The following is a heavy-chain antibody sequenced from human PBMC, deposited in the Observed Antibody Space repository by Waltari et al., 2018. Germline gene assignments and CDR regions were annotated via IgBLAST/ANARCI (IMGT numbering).Heavy chain of an antibody. J-gene: IGHJ3*02. Sequence: QVQLQESGPGLVKPSETLSLTCAVSGYSISSGYYWGWIRQPPGKGLEWIASIYHSGSTYYNPSLKSRVTISVDMSKNQFSLKLSSVTAADTAVYYCARHPLSSLGSFDIWGQGTMVTVSS. CDR1: GYSISSGYY. V-gene: IGHV4-38-2*01. CDR3: ARHPLSSLGSFDI. CDR2: IYHSGST. D-gene: IGHD1-26*01.